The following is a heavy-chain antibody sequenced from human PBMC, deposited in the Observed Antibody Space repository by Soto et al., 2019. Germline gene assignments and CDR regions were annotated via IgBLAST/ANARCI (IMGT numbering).Heavy chain of an antibody. CDR2: LKDRSQNYAT. Sequence: EVQLVESGGGLVQPGGSARLSCAASGFSVSGWYMDWVRQAPGKGLEWVARLKDRSQNYATEYAASVKGRFTVSRHASQNSMYLQMNSLKIEDTDVYYCAREGDARWLDSWGQGTLVTVS. CDR3: AREGDARWLDS. D-gene: IGHD1-26*01. J-gene: IGHJ5*01. CDR1: GFSVSGWY. V-gene: IGHV3-72*01.